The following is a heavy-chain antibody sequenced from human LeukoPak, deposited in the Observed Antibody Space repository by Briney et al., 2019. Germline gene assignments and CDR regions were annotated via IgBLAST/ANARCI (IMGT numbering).Heavy chain of an antibody. V-gene: IGHV3-21*01. CDR1: GFTFSSYS. J-gene: IGHJ3*02. D-gene: IGHD2-21*02. CDR3: ARACGGDCIDAFDI. Sequence: GGSLRLSCAASGFTFSSYSMNWVRQAPGKGLEWVSSISSSSSYIYYADSVKGRFTISRDNAKNSLYLRMNSLRAEDTAVYYCARACGGDCIDAFDIRGQGTMVTVSS. CDR2: ISSSSSYI.